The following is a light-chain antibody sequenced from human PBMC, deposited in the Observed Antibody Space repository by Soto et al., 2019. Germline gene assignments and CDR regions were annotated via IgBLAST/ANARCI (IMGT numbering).Light chain of an antibody. CDR1: QSVGGY. Sequence: VLTQSPATLSVSPGERATLSCRASQSVGGYLAWYQQKPGQPPRLLIYDASSRATGIPARFSGSGSGTDFTLTITSLEPEDCAVYFCQQRRNWPPEFAFGPGTRVD. V-gene: IGKV3-11*01. CDR2: DAS. J-gene: IGKJ3*01. CDR3: QQRRNWPPEFA.